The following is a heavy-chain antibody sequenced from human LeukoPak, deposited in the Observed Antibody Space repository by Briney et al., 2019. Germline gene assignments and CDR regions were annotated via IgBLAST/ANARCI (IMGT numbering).Heavy chain of an antibody. D-gene: IGHD3-10*01. CDR2: ISSNGGST. CDR3: VQDGGAGYYGSGSYYNYYYYYGMDV. J-gene: IGHJ6*04. CDR1: GFTFSSYA. Sequence: GGSLRLSCSASGFTFSSYAMHWVRQAPGKGLEYVSAISSNGGSTYYADSVKGRFTISRDNSKNTLYLQMSSLRAEDTAVYYCVQDGGAGYYGSGSYYNYYYYYGMDVWGKGTTVTVSS. V-gene: IGHV3-64D*06.